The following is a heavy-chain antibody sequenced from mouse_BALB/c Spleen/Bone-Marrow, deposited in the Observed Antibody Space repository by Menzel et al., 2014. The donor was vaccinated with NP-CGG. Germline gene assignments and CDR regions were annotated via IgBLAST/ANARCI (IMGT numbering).Heavy chain of an antibody. CDR2: IDPANGNT. Sequence: EVQLQQSGAELVKPGASVKLSCTASGFNIKDTYMHWVKQRPEQGLEWIGRIDPANGNTKYDPKFQGEATITADTSSNTAYLQLSSLTSEDATVYYCARWEYYAMDYWGQGTSVTVSS. V-gene: IGHV14-3*02. CDR3: ARWEYYAMDY. CDR1: GFNIKDTY. J-gene: IGHJ4*01. D-gene: IGHD4-1*01.